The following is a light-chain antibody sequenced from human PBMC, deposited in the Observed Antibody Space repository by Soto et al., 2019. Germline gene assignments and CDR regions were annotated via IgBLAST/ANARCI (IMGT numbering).Light chain of an antibody. V-gene: IGLV2-14*01. J-gene: IGLJ1*01. CDR3: NSYTSSGTPF. CDR1: SSDVGGYDY. CDR2: EVS. Sequence: QSVLTQPASVSGSPGQSITISCTGTSSDVGGYDYVSWYQQHPGKAPKLMIYEVSNRPSGVSNRFSGSKSGNTASLTISGLQAEDEADYYCNSYTSSGTPFFATGTKLT.